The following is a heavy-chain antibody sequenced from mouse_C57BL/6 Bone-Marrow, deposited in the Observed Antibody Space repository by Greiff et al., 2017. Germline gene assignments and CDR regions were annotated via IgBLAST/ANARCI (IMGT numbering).Heavy chain of an antibody. V-gene: IGHV1-69*01. Sequence: VQLQQPGAELVMPGASVKLSCKASGYTFTSYWMHWVKQRPGQGLEWIGEIDPSDSYTNYNQKFKGKSTLTVDKSSSTAYMQLSSLTSEDSAVYYCARRGINYYGSSWYFDVWGTGTTVTVSS. CDR2: IDPSDSYT. CDR3: ARRGINYYGSSWYFDV. J-gene: IGHJ1*03. CDR1: GYTFTSYW. D-gene: IGHD1-1*01.